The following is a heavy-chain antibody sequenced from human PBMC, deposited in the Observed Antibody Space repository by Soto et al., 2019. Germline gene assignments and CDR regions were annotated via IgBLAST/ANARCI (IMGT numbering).Heavy chain of an antibody. Sequence: PSETLSLTCTVSGGSISSYYWSWIRQPPGKGLEWIGYIYYSGSTNYNPSLKSRVTISVDTSKNQFSLKLSSVTAADTAVYYCARVAIYGDLYFDYWGQGTLVTVSS. V-gene: IGHV4-59*01. CDR3: ARVAIYGDLYFDY. CDR2: IYYSGST. J-gene: IGHJ4*02. D-gene: IGHD4-17*01. CDR1: GGSISSYY.